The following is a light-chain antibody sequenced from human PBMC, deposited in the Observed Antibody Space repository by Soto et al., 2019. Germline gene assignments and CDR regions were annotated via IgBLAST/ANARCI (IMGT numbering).Light chain of an antibody. CDR2: DVS. V-gene: IGKV1-5*01. Sequence: DIQMTQSPSTLSASVGDRVTITCRASQSIGDSLAWYQQKPGKAPYLLISDVSSLERGVPSRFSGSGSGTEFTLTISSMQSDDFATFYCQQYNGYSRTFGQGTKVE. CDR1: QSIGDS. CDR3: QQYNGYSRT. J-gene: IGKJ1*01.